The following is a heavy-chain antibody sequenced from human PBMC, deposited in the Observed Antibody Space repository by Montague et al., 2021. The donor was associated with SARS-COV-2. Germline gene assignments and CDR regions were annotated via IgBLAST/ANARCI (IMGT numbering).Heavy chain of an antibody. CDR1: GYSISSGYY. Sequence: SETLSLTCTVSGYSISSGYYWGWIRQPPGKGLEWIGSIYYSGSTYYNPSLKSRVTISLDTSKNQLSLKLSSVTAADTAVYYCAVNSNYYYYYGMDVWGQGTTVTVSS. CDR3: AVNSNYYYYYGMDV. D-gene: IGHD4-11*01. J-gene: IGHJ6*02. CDR2: IYYSGST. V-gene: IGHV4-38-2*02.